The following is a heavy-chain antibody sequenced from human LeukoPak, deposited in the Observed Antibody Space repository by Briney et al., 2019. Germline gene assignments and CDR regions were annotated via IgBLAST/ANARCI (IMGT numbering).Heavy chain of an antibody. V-gene: IGHV3-66*01. J-gene: IGHJ1*01. CDR3: ARALKFDSESYNEYYEFFQQ. CDR1: GVILSSNL. D-gene: IGHD3-10*01. CDR2: ISIGGST. Sequence: SGGSLRLSCAAPGVILSSNLMSWVRQAPGKGLECVSVISIGGSTHHADSVKGRFSISRDNSKNTVYLQMDRLRAEYTAVYYCARALKFDSESYNEYYEFFQQWGQGTLVTVSS.